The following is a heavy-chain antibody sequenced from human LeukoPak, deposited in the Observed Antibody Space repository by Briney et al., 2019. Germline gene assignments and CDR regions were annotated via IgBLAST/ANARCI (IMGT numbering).Heavy chain of an antibody. V-gene: IGHV1-2*02. J-gene: IGHJ4*02. CDR3: ARSRSGAMVRGVIIPFDY. CDR1: GYTFTGYY. Sequence: ASVKVSCKVSGYTFTGYYMHWVRQAPGQELEWMGWINPNSGGTNYAQKFQGRVTMTRDTSISTAYMELSRLRSDDTAVYYCARSRSGAMVRGVIIPFDYWGQGTLVTVSS. CDR2: INPNSGGT. D-gene: IGHD3-10*01.